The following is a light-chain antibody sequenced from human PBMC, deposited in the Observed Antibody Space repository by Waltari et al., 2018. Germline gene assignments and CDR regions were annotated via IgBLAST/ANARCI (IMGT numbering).Light chain of an antibody. CDR3: QLRSNRPPYA. V-gene: IGKV3-11*01. Sequence: EIVLTQSPATLSLSPGQRATLSCRASQSVGRSLGWYQQKVGQAPRLLIFDASNRATGVPARFSGSGSGIEVTLTISRLEPDDFAVYYCQLRSNRPPYAFGQGTKLEMK. CDR2: DAS. CDR1: QSVGRS. J-gene: IGKJ2*01.